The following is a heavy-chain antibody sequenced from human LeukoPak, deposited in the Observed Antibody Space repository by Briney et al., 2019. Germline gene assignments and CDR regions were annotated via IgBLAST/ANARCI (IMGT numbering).Heavy chain of an antibody. V-gene: IGHV5-51*01. J-gene: IGHJ3*02. D-gene: IGHD5-24*01. CDR1: GYSFTSYW. Sequence: GESLKISCQGSGYSFTSYWIGWVRQLPGKGLEWMGIIYPGDSDTRYSPSFQGQVTISADKSISTAYLQWSSLKASDTAMYYCARLLNGYNVWEDAFDIWAKGQWSPSLQ. CDR2: IYPGDSDT. CDR3: ARLLNGYNVWEDAFDI.